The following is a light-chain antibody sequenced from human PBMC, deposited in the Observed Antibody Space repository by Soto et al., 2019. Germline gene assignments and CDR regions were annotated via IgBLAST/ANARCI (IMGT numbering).Light chain of an antibody. CDR2: DVN. J-gene: IGLJ2*01. Sequence: QSVLTQPASASGCPGQSITISCTGTSSDIGAYNFVSWYQQHPGKAPKLMLYDVNIRPSGVSNRFSGSKSGNTASLTISGLQAEDEADYYCTSWTTSTTMIFGGGTKLTVL. CDR3: TSWTTSTTMI. V-gene: IGLV2-14*03. CDR1: SSDIGAYNF.